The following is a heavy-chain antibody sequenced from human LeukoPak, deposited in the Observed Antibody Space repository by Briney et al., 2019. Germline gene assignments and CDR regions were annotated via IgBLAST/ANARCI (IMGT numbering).Heavy chain of an antibody. Sequence: GESLKISCKGSGYSFTSYWIGWVRQMPGKGLEWMGIIYPGDSDTRYSPSFQGQVTISADRSTNTAYLQWSSLKASDTAMYYCARRSSHGGYYYIDYWGQGTLVTVSS. V-gene: IGHV5-51*01. D-gene: IGHD3-10*01. CDR2: IYPGDSDT. CDR3: ARRSSHGGYYYIDY. J-gene: IGHJ4*02. CDR1: GYSFTSYW.